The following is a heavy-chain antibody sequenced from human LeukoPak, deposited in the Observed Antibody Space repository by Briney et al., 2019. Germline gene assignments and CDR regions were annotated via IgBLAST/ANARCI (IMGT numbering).Heavy chain of an antibody. J-gene: IGHJ3*02. Sequence: GGSLRLSCAASGFTFSSYAMSWVRQAPGKGLEWVSAISGSGGSTYYADSVKGRFTISRDNAKKTLYLQMYGLRAEDTAVYYCAREDGALGAFDIWGQGTVVTVSS. CDR2: ISGSGGST. CDR1: GFTFSSYA. V-gene: IGHV3-23*01. CDR3: AREDGALGAFDI. D-gene: IGHD3-10*01.